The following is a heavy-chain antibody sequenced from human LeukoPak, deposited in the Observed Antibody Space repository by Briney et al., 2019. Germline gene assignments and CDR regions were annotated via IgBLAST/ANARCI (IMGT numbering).Heavy chain of an antibody. CDR1: GYTFTGYY. J-gene: IGHJ4*02. CDR3: ARDAGITMVRRNDY. CDR2: INPNSGGT. D-gene: IGHD3-10*01. Sequence: ASVTVSCKASGYTFTGYYMHWVRQAPGQGLEWMGWINPNSGGTNYAQKFQGRVTMTRDTSISTAYMELSRLRSDDTAVYYCARDAGITMVRRNDYWGQGTLVTVSS. V-gene: IGHV1-2*02.